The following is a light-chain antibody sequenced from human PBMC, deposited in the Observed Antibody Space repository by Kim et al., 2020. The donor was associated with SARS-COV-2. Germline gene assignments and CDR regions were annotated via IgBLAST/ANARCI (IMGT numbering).Light chain of an antibody. J-gene: IGLJ1*01. Sequence: VTISCTGSSSNSGAGYDLHWYQQLPGTAPKLLIYGNSNRPSGVPDRFSGSKSGTSASLAITGLQAEDEADYYCQSYDTSLSGPYVFGTGTKVTVL. V-gene: IGLV1-40*01. CDR2: GNS. CDR3: QSYDTSLSGPYV. CDR1: SSNSGAGYD.